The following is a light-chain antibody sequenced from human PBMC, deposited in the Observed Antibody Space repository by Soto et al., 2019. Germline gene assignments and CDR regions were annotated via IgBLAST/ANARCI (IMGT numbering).Light chain of an antibody. CDR2: LNSDGSH. J-gene: IGLJ2*01. CDR3: QTWGSATVV. V-gene: IGLV4-69*01. Sequence: QPVLTQSPSASASLGASVKLTCTLISGHSSYAIAWHQQQPEKGPRYLMKLNSDGSHSKGDGIPDRFSGSSSGAERYLTISSLQSEDEADYYCQTWGSATVVFGGGHKLT. CDR1: SGHSSYA.